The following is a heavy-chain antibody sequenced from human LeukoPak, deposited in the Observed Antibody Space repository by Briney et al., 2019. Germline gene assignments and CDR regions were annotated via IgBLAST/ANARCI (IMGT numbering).Heavy chain of an antibody. V-gene: IGHV3-74*01. CDR3: TRDVWGLWWFDP. D-gene: IGHD3-16*01. Sequence: HTGGSLRLSCIASGFSFTTYATTWVRQAPGKGLVWVSRINNDGSKPIYADSVKGRFTISRDNAKNTLYLQMNSLRAEDTAVYYCTRDVWGLWWFDPWGQGTLVTVSS. J-gene: IGHJ5*02. CDR1: GFSFTTYA. CDR2: INNDGSKP.